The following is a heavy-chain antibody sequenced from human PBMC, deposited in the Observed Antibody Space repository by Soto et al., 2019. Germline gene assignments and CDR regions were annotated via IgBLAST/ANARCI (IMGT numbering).Heavy chain of an antibody. CDR2: ISGSGGST. V-gene: IGHV3-23*01. J-gene: IGHJ5*02. Sequence: PGGSLRLSCAASGSTFSSYAMSWVRQAPGKGLEWVSAISGSGGSTYYADSVKGRFTISRDNSKNTLYLQMNSLRAEDTAVYYCAKVNRTVPAAMVYWFDPWGQGTLVTVSS. D-gene: IGHD2-2*01. CDR3: AKVNRTVPAAMVYWFDP. CDR1: GSTFSSYA.